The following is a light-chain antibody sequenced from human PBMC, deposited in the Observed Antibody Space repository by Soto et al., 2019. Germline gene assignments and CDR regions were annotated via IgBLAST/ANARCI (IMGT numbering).Light chain of an antibody. V-gene: IGLV3-21*02. CDR2: DDD. Sequence: SYELTQPPSVSVAPGQTARITCGGNNIGNKNVHWYQQKPGQAPVLVVYDDDDRPSGIPERFSGSNSGNTATLSVSRVEAGDEADYYCQVWETSSDHRVFGGGTQLTVL. CDR3: QVWETSSDHRV. CDR1: NIGNKN. J-gene: IGLJ3*02.